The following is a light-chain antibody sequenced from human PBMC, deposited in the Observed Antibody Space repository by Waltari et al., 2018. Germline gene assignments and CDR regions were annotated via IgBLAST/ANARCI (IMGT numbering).Light chain of an antibody. J-gene: IGKJ2*01. V-gene: IGKV3-20*01. CDR2: VTS. Sequence: EIVLTQSPGTLSLSTGERATLSCRASQSVSSSDLAWYQQKPGQAPRLRIYVTSRRATVIPDMFRGSGSATDFTLTINRLEPEDFAVYFCQHYGISPGLFGQGTKLEI. CDR1: QSVSSSD. CDR3: QHYGISPGL.